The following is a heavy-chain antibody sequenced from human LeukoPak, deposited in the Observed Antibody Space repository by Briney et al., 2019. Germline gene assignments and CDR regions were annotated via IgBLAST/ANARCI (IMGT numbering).Heavy chain of an antibody. V-gene: IGHV3-30*18. CDR3: AKTVGTSCPNY. D-gene: IGHD2-2*01. Sequence: PGGSLRLSCAASGFTFSSYGMHWVRQAPGKGLERVAVISYDGSNKYYADSVKGRFTISRDNSKNTLYLQMNSLRAEDTAVYYCAKTVGTSCPNYWGQGTLVTVSS. CDR1: GFTFSSYG. CDR2: ISYDGSNK. J-gene: IGHJ4*02.